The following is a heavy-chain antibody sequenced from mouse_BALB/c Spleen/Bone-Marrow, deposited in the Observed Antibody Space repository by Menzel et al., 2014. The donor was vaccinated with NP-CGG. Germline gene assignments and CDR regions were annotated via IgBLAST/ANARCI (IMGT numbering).Heavy chain of an antibody. CDR3: ARKGAMITHYYAMDY. J-gene: IGHJ4*01. D-gene: IGHD2-4*01. CDR2: ISNGSSPI. V-gene: IGHV5-17*02. CDR1: GFTFSSFG. Sequence: EVKLVESEGGLVQPGGSRKLSCAASGFTFSSFGMHWVRQAPEKGLEWVAYISNGSSPIYYADTVKGRFTISRDNPKNTLFLQMTSLRSEDTAMYYCARKGAMITHYYAMDYWGQGTSVTVSS.